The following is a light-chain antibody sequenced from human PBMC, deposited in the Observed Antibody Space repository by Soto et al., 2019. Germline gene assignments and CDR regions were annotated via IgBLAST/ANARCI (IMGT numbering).Light chain of an antibody. CDR1: QTISTW. CDR2: DAS. CDR3: QQYNSYSIT. J-gene: IGKJ5*01. V-gene: IGKV1-5*01. Sequence: DIQVTQSPPTLSASLGDRVTITCRASQTISTWMAWYQQKPGKAPKLLVYDASTLQSGVASRFSGSGYGTEFNLTISSLQTDDFATYYCQQYNSYSITFGQGTRLEIK.